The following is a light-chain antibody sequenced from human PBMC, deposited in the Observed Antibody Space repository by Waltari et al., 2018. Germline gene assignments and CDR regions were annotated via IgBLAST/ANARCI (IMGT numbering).Light chain of an antibody. J-gene: IGKJ2*01. CDR3: QQYYSYPYT. V-gene: IGKV1-8*01. CDR1: QGISSY. Sequence: AIRMTQSPSSFSASTGDRVTITCRACQGISSYLAWYQQKPGKAPKLLIYAASTLQSGVPSRFSGSGSGTDFTLTISCLQSEDFATYYCQQYYSYPYTFGQGTKLEIK. CDR2: AAS.